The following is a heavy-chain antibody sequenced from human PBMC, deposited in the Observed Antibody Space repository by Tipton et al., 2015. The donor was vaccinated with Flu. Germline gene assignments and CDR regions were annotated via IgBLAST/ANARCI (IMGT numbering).Heavy chain of an antibody. CDR2: INHSGST. J-gene: IGHJ6*02. Sequence: TLSLTCAVYGGSFSGYYWSWIRQPPGKGLEWIGEINHSGSTNYNPSLKSRVIISVDTSKNQFSLRLSSVTAADTAVYYCARARAPYYSYAMDVWGQGTTVTVSS. CDR1: GGSFSGYY. V-gene: IGHV4-34*01. CDR3: ARARAPYYSYAMDV.